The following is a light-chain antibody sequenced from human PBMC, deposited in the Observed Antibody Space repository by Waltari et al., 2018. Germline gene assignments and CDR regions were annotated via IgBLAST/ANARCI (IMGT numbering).Light chain of an antibody. Sequence: SVLTQPPSASGTPGQRVTISCSGSSSNIGRSYVYWYQQLPGTAPKLLIYRNNQRPSGVPDRFSGSKSGTSASLAISGLRSEDEADYYCASWDDNLSGWVFGGGTKLTVL. V-gene: IGLV1-47*01. CDR2: RNN. J-gene: IGLJ3*02. CDR1: SSNIGRSY. CDR3: ASWDDNLSGWV.